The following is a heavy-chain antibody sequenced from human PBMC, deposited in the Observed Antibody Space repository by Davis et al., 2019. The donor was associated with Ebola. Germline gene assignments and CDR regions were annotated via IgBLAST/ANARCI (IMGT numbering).Heavy chain of an antibody. CDR1: GFTFSSYA. V-gene: IGHV3-23*01. CDR2: ISGSGGST. CDR3: ARDQIVVVPAGIRPDAFDI. D-gene: IGHD2-2*01. J-gene: IGHJ3*02. Sequence: GESLKISCAASGFTFSSYAMSWVRQAPGKGLEWVSAISGSGGSTYYADSVKGRFTISRDNSKNTLYLQMNSLRAEDTAVYYCARDQIVVVPAGIRPDAFDIWGQGTMVTVSS.